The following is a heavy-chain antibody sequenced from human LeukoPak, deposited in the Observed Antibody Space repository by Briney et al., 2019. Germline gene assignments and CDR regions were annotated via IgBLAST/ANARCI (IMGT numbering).Heavy chain of an antibody. CDR3: ARDGGPLGYCSSTSCYNYWFDP. Sequence: ASVKVSCKASGGTFSSYAISWVRQAPGQGLEWMGGIIPIFGTANYAQKFQGRVTITADESTSTAYMELSSLRSEDTAVYYCARDGGPLGYCSSTSCYNYWFDPWDQGTLVTVSS. CDR2: IIPIFGTA. J-gene: IGHJ5*02. CDR1: GGTFSSYA. D-gene: IGHD2-2*02. V-gene: IGHV1-69*13.